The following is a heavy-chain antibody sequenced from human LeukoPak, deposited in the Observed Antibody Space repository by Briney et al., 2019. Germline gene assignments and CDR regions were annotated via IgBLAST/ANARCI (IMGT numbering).Heavy chain of an antibody. CDR3: ARDGEYSYGWGRYYYYGMDV. D-gene: IGHD5-18*01. J-gene: IGHJ6*02. CDR1: GFTFSSYS. Sequence: GGSLRLSCAASGFTFSSYSTNWVRQAPGKGLEWVSSISSSSSYIYYADSVKGRFTISRDNAKNSLYLQMNSLRAEDTAVYYCARDGEYSYGWGRYYYYGMDVWGQGTMVTVSS. CDR2: ISSSSSYI. V-gene: IGHV3-21*01.